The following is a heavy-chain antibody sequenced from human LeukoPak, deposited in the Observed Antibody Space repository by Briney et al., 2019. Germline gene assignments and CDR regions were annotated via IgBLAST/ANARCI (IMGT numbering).Heavy chain of an antibody. CDR2: ISGSGGST. J-gene: IGHJ5*02. Sequence: PGGSLRLSCAASGFTFSSYAMSWVRQAPGKGLEWVSAISGSGGSTYYADSVKGRFTISRDNSKNTLYLQMNSLRAEDTAVYYCARDLGGVGARWFDPWGQGTLVTVSS. CDR1: GFTFSSYA. V-gene: IGHV3-23*01. D-gene: IGHD3-16*01. CDR3: ARDLGGVGARWFDP.